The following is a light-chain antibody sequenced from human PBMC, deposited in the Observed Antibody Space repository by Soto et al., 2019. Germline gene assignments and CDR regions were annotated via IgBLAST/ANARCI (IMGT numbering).Light chain of an antibody. Sequence: DIQMTQSPSTLSGSVGDRVTITCRASQSISSWLAWYQQKPGKAPKPLIYDVSSLESGVPSRFSGSGSGTEFTLTISSLQPDDVATYYCQQYNTFWTFGQGTKV. CDR2: DVS. V-gene: IGKV1-5*01. CDR3: QQYNTFWT. CDR1: QSISSW. J-gene: IGKJ1*01.